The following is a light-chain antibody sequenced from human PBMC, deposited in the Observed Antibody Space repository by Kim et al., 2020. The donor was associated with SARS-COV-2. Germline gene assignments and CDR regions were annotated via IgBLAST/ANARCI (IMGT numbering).Light chain of an antibody. CDR3: QQRNNWPLLT. V-gene: IGKV3-11*01. CDR1: QSVNSY. Sequence: PGERATLSCRASQSVNSYLAWYQHKPGQPPRLLIYDASIRAIGIPARFSGSGSGTDFTLTISSLEPEDIAVYYCQQRNNWPLLTFGGGTKV. J-gene: IGKJ4*01. CDR2: DAS.